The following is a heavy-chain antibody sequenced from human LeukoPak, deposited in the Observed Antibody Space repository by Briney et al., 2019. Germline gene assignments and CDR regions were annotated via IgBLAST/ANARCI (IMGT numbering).Heavy chain of an antibody. D-gene: IGHD1-14*01. V-gene: IGHV4-31*03. Sequence: SETLSLTCTVSGGSISSGGYYWSWIRQHPGKGLEWIGYIYYSGSTYYNPSLKSRVTISVDTSKNQFSLKLSSVTAADTAVYYCARDPREPDAFDIWGQGTMVTVSS. CDR1: GGSISSGGYY. CDR3: ARDPREPDAFDI. CDR2: IYYSGST. J-gene: IGHJ3*02.